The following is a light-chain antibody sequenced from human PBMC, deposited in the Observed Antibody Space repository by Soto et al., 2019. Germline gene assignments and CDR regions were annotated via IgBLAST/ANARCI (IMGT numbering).Light chain of an antibody. Sequence: DIPMTQSPSTLSASVGDRVTITCRASQSISSWLAWYQQKPGKAPKLLIYKASSLQSGVPSRFSGSGSGTEFTLTISSLQPDDFATYYCQQSNSNSKTFGQGTKVEIK. J-gene: IGKJ1*01. CDR2: KAS. V-gene: IGKV1-5*03. CDR1: QSISSW. CDR3: QQSNSNSKT.